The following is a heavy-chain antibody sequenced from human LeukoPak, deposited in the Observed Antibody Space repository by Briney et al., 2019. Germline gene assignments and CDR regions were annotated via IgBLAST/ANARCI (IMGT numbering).Heavy chain of an antibody. CDR1: GGSISRYY. CDR3: ASPRGNPSQAAWFDP. Sequence: SETLSLTCTVSGGSISRYYWSWIRQPPGKGLQCIVYTDYSGSTNYNPSLKSRVTISVDTSKNQFSLKLSSETAADTAVYYCASPRGNPSQAAWFDPWGQGTLVTVSS. J-gene: IGHJ5*02. V-gene: IGHV4-59*01. CDR2: TDYSGST. D-gene: IGHD1-14*01.